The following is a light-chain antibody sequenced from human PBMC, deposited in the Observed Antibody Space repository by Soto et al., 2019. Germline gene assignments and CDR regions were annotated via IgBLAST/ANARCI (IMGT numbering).Light chain of an antibody. V-gene: IGLV2-14*01. CDR2: EVT. J-gene: IGLJ3*02. CDR1: SSDVGGYNY. Sequence: QSVLTQPASVSGSPGQSITISCTGPSSDVGGYNYVSWYQQYPGKAPKLMIHEVTNRPSGVSNLFSGSKSGNTASLTISGLQAEDEADYYCTSFTFSSTWVFGGGTKVTVL. CDR3: TSFTFSSTWV.